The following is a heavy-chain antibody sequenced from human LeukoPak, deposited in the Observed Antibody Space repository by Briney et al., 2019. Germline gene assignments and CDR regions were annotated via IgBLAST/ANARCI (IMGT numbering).Heavy chain of an antibody. Sequence: GGSLRLSCAASGFTLSTYWMTWVRQAPGKGLEWVAYIRQDGSEKYYVDSVKGRFTISRDNAKNSLYLQMDSLRVEDTAVYYCARDGGVAAAPSDPWGQGTLVTVSS. CDR3: ARDGGVAAAPSDP. CDR1: GFTLSTYW. D-gene: IGHD2-2*01. J-gene: IGHJ5*02. CDR2: IRQDGSEK. V-gene: IGHV3-7*01.